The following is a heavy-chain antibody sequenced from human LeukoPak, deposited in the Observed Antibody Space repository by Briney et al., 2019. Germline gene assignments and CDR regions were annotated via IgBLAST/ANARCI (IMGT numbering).Heavy chain of an antibody. J-gene: IGHJ4*02. Sequence: GGSLRLSCAASGFTFSSYSMNWVRQAPGKGLEWVSSISSSSSYISYADSVKGRFTISRDNAKNSLYLQMNSLRAEDTAVYYCAREGESYPDLDYWGQGTLVTVSS. D-gene: IGHD3-10*01. CDR3: AREGESYPDLDY. CDR1: GFTFSSYS. V-gene: IGHV3-21*01. CDR2: ISSSSSYI.